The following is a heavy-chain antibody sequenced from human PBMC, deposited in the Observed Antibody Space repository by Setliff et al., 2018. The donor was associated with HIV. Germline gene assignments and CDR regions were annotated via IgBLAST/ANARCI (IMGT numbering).Heavy chain of an antibody. CDR1: GFTFRNAW. V-gene: IGHV3-15*06. J-gene: IGHJ4*02. D-gene: IGHD6-19*01. CDR3: SVYSSGWHRDSDY. Sequence: PGGSLRLSCAASGFTFRNAWMSWVRQAPGKGLEWVGRIKSKSDGGAVHYAAPVKGRFTISRDDSKSIAYLQMSSLKTEDTAMYYCSVYSSGWHRDSDYWGQGTLVTVSS. CDR2: IKSKSDGGAV.